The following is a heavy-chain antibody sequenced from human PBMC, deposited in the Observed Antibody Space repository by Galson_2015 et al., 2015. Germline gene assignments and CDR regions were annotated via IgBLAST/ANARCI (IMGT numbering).Heavy chain of an antibody. CDR3: ARDRSMAYFDY. CDR1: GFTFSSYW. D-gene: IGHD2/OR15-2a*01. CDR2: INKDGSEK. J-gene: IGHJ4*02. Sequence: SLRLSCAASGFTFSSYWMSWVRQAPGKGLEWVANINKDGSEKYYVDSVKGRFTISRDNAKNSLYLQMNSLRAEDTAVYYCARDRSMAYFDYWGQGALVIVSS. V-gene: IGHV3-7*01.